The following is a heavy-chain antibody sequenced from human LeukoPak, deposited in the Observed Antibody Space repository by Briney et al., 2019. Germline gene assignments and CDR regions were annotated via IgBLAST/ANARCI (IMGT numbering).Heavy chain of an antibody. CDR1: GGTFSSYA. CDR2: IIPIFGTA. Sequence: ASVKVSCKASGGTFSSYAISWVRQAPGQGLEWMGGIIPIFGTANYAQRFQGRVTITADESTSTAYMELSSLRSEDTAVYYCARGRDYIWTDYRKRSYNWFDPWGQGTLLTVSS. D-gene: IGHD4-11*01. V-gene: IGHV1-69*13. CDR3: ARGRDYIWTDYRKRSYNWFDP. J-gene: IGHJ5*02.